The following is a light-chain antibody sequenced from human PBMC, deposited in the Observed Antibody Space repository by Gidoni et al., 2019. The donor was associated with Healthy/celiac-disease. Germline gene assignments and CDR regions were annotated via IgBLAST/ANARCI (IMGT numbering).Light chain of an antibody. CDR3: QQYNDWPPVT. V-gene: IGKV3-15*01. Sequence: ERVMTQSPVTLSVSPGARATLSCRASQSVSTNLGWYQRKPGQAPLLLIYGASTRATGIPARFSGSGSWTEFTLTISSLKSEDFAVYYCQQYNDWPPVTFGGGTKVEIK. CDR2: GAS. CDR1: QSVSTN. J-gene: IGKJ4*01.